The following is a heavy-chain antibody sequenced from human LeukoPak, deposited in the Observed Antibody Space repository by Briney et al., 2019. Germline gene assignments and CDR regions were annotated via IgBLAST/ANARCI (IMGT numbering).Heavy chain of an antibody. J-gene: IGHJ5*02. V-gene: IGHV3-23*01. D-gene: IGHD3-16*01. CDR1: GFRFSDFT. Sequence: GGSLRLSCAASGFRFSDFTMTWVRQAPGKGPEWVSAIGGRGGSTYYADSLGGRFTIPRDNSKDMVYLQMNSLKVEDTATYYCGKEGGAWGQGTKVTVSS. CDR3: GKEGGA. CDR2: IGGRGGST.